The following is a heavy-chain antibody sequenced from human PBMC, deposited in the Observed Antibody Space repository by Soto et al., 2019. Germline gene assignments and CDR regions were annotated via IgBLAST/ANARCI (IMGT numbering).Heavy chain of an antibody. CDR2: ISSSSSYI. CDR3: ARDRQSPNERGFDI. V-gene: IGHV3-21*01. CDR1: GFTFSSYS. Sequence: EVQLVESGGGLVKPGGSLRLSCAASGFTFSSYSMNWVRQAPGKGLEWVSSISSSSSYIYYADSVKGRFTISRDNAKNSLYLQMNSLRAEDTAVYYCARDRQSPNERGFDIWGQGTMVTVSS. J-gene: IGHJ3*02. D-gene: IGHD1-1*01.